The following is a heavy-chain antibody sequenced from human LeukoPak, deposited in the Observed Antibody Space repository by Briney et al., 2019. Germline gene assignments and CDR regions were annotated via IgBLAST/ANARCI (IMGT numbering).Heavy chain of an antibody. V-gene: IGHV4-34*01. Sequence: PSETLSLTCAVYGGSFSGYYWSWIRQPPGKGLEWIGEINHSGSTNYNPSLKSRVTISVDTSKNQFSLKLSSVTAADTAVYYCAASSVVVTAGYGDYWGQGTLVTVSP. J-gene: IGHJ4*02. CDR2: INHSGST. CDR3: AASSVVVTAGYGDY. D-gene: IGHD2-21*02. CDR1: GGSFSGYY.